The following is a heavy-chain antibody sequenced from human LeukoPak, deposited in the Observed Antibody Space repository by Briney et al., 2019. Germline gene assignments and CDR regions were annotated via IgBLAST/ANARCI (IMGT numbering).Heavy chain of an antibody. J-gene: IGHJ4*02. Sequence: GGSLRLSCAASGFTFSSYSMNWVRQAPGKGLEWVSSISSSSSYIYYADSVKGRFTISRDNAKNSLYLQMNSLRAEDTAVYYCARDTSYLRFGELTPYYFDYWGQGTLVTVSS. CDR3: ARDTSYLRFGELTPYYFDY. CDR1: GFTFSSYS. CDR2: ISSSSSYI. V-gene: IGHV3-21*01. D-gene: IGHD3-10*01.